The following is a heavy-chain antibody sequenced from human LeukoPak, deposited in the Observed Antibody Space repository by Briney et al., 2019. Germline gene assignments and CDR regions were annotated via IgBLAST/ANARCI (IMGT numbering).Heavy chain of an antibody. CDR1: GGSISSGSYY. J-gene: IGHJ1*01. D-gene: IGHD3-10*01. CDR3: ARDSSYGSGSFQH. Sequence: SQTLSLTCTVSGGSISSGSYYWSWVRQPAGKGLEWIGRIYTSGSTNYNPSLKSRVTISVDTSKNQFSLKLNSVTPEDTAVYYCARDSSYGSGSFQHWGQGTLVTVSS. CDR2: IYTSGST. V-gene: IGHV4-61*02.